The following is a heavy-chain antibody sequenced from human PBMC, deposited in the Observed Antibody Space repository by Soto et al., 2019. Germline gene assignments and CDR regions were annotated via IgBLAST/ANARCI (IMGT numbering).Heavy chain of an antibody. D-gene: IGHD4-17*01. CDR2: CDPDEAET. CDR1: GYTLNGGA. V-gene: IGHV1-24*01. J-gene: IGHJ5*02. Sequence: QVQLVQSGAEVKKPGASVKVSCKXSGYTLNGGAMHWVRQAPGKGLEWLGGCDPDEAETIYAQHFQGRVTMTEDTSTDPVYMELSSLRSEDTALYFCTTYHGDYNFDHWGQGTLVTASS. CDR3: TTYHGDYNFDH.